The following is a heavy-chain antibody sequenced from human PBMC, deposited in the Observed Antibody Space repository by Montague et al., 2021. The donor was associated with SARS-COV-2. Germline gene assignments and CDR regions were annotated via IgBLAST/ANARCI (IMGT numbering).Heavy chain of an antibody. Sequence: SLRLSCAVSGFTFSDYYMSWIRQAPGKGLEWVSYISSSSSFRNYADSVKGRFTISRDNAKNSLYLQMNSLRAEDTAVYFCGRARITFFGVVIGPLDYWGQGTLVTVSS. CDR1: GFTFSDYY. CDR3: GRARITFFGVVIGPLDY. CDR2: ISSSSSFR. V-gene: IGHV3-11*05. J-gene: IGHJ4*02. D-gene: IGHD3-3*01.